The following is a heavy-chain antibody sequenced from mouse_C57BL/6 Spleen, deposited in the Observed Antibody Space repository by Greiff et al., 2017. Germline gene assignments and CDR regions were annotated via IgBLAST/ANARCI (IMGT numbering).Heavy chain of an antibody. V-gene: IGHV5-16*01. D-gene: IGHD2-10*02. CDR2: INYDGSST. CDR3: ARDGYGIDY. Sequence: DVKLVESEGGLVQPGSSMKLSCTASGFTFSDYYMAWVRQVPEKGLEWVANINYDGSSTYYLDSLKSRFIISRDNAKNILYLQMSSLKSEDTATYYCARDGYGIDYWGQGTTLTVSS. CDR1: GFTFSDYY. J-gene: IGHJ2*01.